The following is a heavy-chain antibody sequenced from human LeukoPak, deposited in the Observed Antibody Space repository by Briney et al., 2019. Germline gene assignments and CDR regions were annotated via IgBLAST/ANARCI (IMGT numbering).Heavy chain of an antibody. CDR1: GLAFSAYK. D-gene: IGHD2-15*01. Sequence: GGSLRLSCAASGLAFSAYKMHWVRQAPRKGLVWVSRISTDGYTTDYADFVQGRFTASRDNTKNTWSLEMNSLRAEDTAVYYCVVGGSPGYWGQGTLVTISS. J-gene: IGHJ4*02. CDR2: ISTDGYTT. CDR3: VVGGSPGY. V-gene: IGHV3-74*01.